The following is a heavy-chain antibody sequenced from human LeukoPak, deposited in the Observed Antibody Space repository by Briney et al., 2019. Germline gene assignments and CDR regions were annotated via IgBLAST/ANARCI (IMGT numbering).Heavy chain of an antibody. CDR1: GFSFSSYG. Sequence: GGSLRLSCAASGFSFSSYGMYWVRQAPGKGLEWVAVISYDGSNKYYADSVKGRFTISRDNSKNTLYLQMSSLRAEDTAVYYCAKDRAGMVRSFDYWGQGTLVTVSS. D-gene: IGHD3-10*01. CDR3: AKDRAGMVRSFDY. J-gene: IGHJ4*02. CDR2: ISYDGSNK. V-gene: IGHV3-30*18.